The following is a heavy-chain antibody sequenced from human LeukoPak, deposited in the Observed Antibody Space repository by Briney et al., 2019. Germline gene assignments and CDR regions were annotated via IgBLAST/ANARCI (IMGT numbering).Heavy chain of an antibody. J-gene: IGHJ1*01. Sequence: SETLYLTCTVSGGSISSFYWNWIRQPPGKELEWIGYISYSGSTKYNPSLKSRVTISLDTSKNQFSLRVTSLTAADTAVYYCARALTGTTSIFHHWGQGTLVTVSS. CDR3: ARALTGTTSIFHH. V-gene: IGHV4-59*01. D-gene: IGHD1-7*01. CDR2: ISYSGST. CDR1: GGSISSFY.